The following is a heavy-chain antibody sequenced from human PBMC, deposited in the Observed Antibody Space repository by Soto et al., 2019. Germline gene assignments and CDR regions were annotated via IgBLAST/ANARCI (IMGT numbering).Heavy chain of an antibody. CDR2: IWYDGSNK. D-gene: IGHD3-9*01. V-gene: IGHV3-33*01. CDR3: AREALLRYFDWPTVKNTWFHP. Sequence: GGTIRLRCPGFEGTLVGHARIGVGQVRGRGLEGVAFIWYDGSNKYYADSVKGRFTISRDNSKNTLYLQMNSLRAEDTPVYYCAREALLRYFDWPTVKNTWFHPWGQGTLVTVSS. J-gene: IGHJ5*02. CDR1: EGTLVGHA.